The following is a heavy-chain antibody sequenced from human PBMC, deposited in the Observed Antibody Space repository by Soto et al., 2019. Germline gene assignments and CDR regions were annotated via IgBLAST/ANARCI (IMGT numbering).Heavy chain of an antibody. V-gene: IGHV1-18*03. Sequence: QVQLVQSGSEVKKPGASVRVSCKASDYTFTNFGISWVRQAPGRGLEWMGGISGYNGDTTYAQKCQGRVTMSTGPFTTKPDPESMRLRSDALAVYYCARDKKSLWFGELKKGVDYWGQGALVTVSS. CDR1: DYTFTNFG. CDR3: ARDKKSLWFGELKKGVDY. D-gene: IGHD3-10*01. CDR2: ISGYNGDT. J-gene: IGHJ4*02.